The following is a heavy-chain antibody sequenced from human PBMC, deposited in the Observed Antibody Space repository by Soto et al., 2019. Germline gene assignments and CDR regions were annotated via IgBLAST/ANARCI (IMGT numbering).Heavy chain of an antibody. D-gene: IGHD6-19*01. CDR2: IYYSGST. CDR3: ARARELGGGTIAVAGTTPAGIDY. V-gene: IGHV4-30-4*01. J-gene: IGHJ4*02. Sequence: PSETLSLTCTVSGGSISSGDYYWSWIRQPPGKGLEWIGYIYYSGSTYYNPSLKSRVTISVDTSKNQFSLKLSSVTAADTAVYYCARARELGGGTIAVAGTTPAGIDYWGQGTLVTVSS. CDR1: GGSISSGDYY.